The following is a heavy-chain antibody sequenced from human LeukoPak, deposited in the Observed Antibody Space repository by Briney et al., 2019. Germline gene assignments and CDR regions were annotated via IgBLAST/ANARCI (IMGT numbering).Heavy chain of an antibody. CDR2: IWTGGST. CDR1: GDSINNYY. V-gene: IGHV4-4*07. Sequence: SETLSLTCTVSGDSINNYYWIWIRQAAGEGLEWIGHIWTGGSTKYNPSLKSRVTMSADTSKNQLSLKLYSVTAADTAVYYCAREEGNWFDPWGQGSLVAVSS. CDR3: AREEGNWFDP. D-gene: IGHD3-10*01. J-gene: IGHJ5*02.